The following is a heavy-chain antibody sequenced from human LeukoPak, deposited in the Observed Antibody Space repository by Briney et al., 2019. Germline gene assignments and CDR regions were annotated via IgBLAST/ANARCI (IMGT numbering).Heavy chain of an antibody. CDR3: AKDPYTSIAVAGPLDY. V-gene: IGHV3-23*01. D-gene: IGHD6-19*01. CDR1: GFTFSSYA. J-gene: IGHJ4*02. Sequence: GGSLRLSCAASGFTFSSYAMSWVRQAPGKGLEWVSAISGSGGSTYYADSVKGRFTISRDNSKNMLYLQMNSLRAEDTAVYYCAKDPYTSIAVAGPLDYWGQGTLVTVSS. CDR2: ISGSGGST.